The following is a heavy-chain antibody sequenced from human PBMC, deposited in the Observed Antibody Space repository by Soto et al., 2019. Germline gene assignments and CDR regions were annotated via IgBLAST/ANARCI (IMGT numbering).Heavy chain of an antibody. J-gene: IGHJ4*02. CDR1: GFAFSAYG. Sequence: QVQLVESGGGVVQPGRSLRLSCAASGFAFSAYGIHWVRQAPGKGLEWVAVVSNDGSTTYYADSVKGRFHISRDNSKNTLYLQLISLRADETAVYYCTKEYHDHYANSKWAFDDWGQGSLVTVSS. D-gene: IGHD1-26*01. V-gene: IGHV3-30*18. CDR2: VSNDGSTT. CDR3: TKEYHDHYANSKWAFDD.